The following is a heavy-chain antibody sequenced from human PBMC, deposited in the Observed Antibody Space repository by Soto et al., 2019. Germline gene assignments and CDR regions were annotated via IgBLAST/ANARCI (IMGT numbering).Heavy chain of an antibody. V-gene: IGHV4-39*01. D-gene: IGHD3-10*01. CDR3: ARHQDSYYKDHFDY. Sequence: KPSETLSLTCTVSGGSVSSSGYYWGWIRQPPGKGLEWIGSIYYSGISYSNPSLKSRVTISVDTSKNQFSLRLRSVTAADTAMYYCARHQDSYYKDHFDYWGQGALVTVSS. J-gene: IGHJ4*02. CDR2: IYYSGIS. CDR1: GGSVSSSGYY.